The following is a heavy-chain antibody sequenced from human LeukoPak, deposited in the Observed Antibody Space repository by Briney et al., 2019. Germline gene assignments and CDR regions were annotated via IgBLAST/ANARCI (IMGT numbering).Heavy chain of an antibody. CDR1: GFTFSSYG. V-gene: IGHV3-23*01. CDR2: ISGSGGST. J-gene: IGHJ4*02. Sequence: GGSLRLSCAASGFTFSSYGMHWVRQAPGKGLEWVSAISGSGGSTYYADSVKGRFTISRDNSKNTLYLQMNSLRAEDTAVYYCAKDWVRSGWRNFDYWGQGTLVTVSS. D-gene: IGHD6-19*01. CDR3: AKDWVRSGWRNFDY.